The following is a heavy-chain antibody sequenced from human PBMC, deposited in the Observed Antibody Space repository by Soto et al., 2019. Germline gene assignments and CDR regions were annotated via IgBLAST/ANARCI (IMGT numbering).Heavy chain of an antibody. CDR2: ISAYNGNT. J-gene: IGHJ4*02. V-gene: IGHV1-18*01. CDR3: ARDPNGITYYDFLSGYYTFDY. CDR1: GYTFTSYG. Sequence: QVQLVQSGAEVKKPGASVKVSCKASGYTFTSYGISWVRQAPGQGLEWMGWISAYNGNTNYAQKLQGRVTMTTDTATSTAYMELRSLRSDDTAVYYCARDPNGITYYDFLSGYYTFDYWGQGTLVTVSS. D-gene: IGHD3-3*01.